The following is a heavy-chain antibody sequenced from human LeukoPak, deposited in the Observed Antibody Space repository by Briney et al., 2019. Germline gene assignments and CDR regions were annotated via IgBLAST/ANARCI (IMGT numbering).Heavy chain of an antibody. J-gene: IGHJ4*02. Sequence: PGGSLRLSCAASGFTFSSYSMNWVRQVPGKGLECVSSISSSSSYIYYADSVKGRFTISRDNAKNSLYLQMNSLRAEDTAVYYCASGERITMIVVGDYWGQGTLVTVSS. CDR2: ISSSSSYI. V-gene: IGHV3-21*01. CDR3: ASGERITMIVVGDY. D-gene: IGHD3-22*01. CDR1: GFTFSSYS.